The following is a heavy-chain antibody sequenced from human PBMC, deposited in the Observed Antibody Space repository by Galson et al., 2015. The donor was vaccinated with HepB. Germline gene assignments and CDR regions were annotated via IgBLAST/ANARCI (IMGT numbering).Heavy chain of an antibody. CDR3: AREQGYNDYRTSDY. V-gene: IGHV3-33*05. Sequence: SLRLSCAVSGFSFNAHGMRWVRQAPGQGLEWVGVITYDGVTEGYADYAKGRFAISRDTSTNTLYLQMNNLRAEDTAMYYCAREQGYNDYRTSDYWGQGILVTVSS. J-gene: IGHJ4*02. CDR1: GFSFNAHG. CDR2: ITYDGVTE. D-gene: IGHD4-11*01.